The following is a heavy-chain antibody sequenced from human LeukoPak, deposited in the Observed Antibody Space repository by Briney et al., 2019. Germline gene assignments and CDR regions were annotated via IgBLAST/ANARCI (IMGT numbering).Heavy chain of an antibody. CDR1: GGSISSYY. Sequence: SETLSLTCTVSGGSISSYYWSWIRQPAGKGLGWIGYIYYSGSTNYNPSLKGRVTISVDTSKNQFSLKLSSVTAADTAVYYCARGRDGYNSPFDYWGQGTLVTVSS. J-gene: IGHJ4*02. V-gene: IGHV4-59*01. CDR2: IYYSGST. D-gene: IGHD5-24*01. CDR3: ARGRDGYNSPFDY.